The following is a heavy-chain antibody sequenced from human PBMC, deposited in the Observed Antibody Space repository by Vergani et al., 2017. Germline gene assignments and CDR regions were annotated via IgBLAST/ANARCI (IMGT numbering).Heavy chain of an antibody. V-gene: IGHV3-72*01. CDR3: VRVKGSNWNDHLYDI. J-gene: IGHJ3*02. CDR1: KFTFDNYA. Sequence: EVHLLESGGGLVQPGGSLRLSCAASKFTFDNYAMSWVRQTPGKELEWVGRIRNKANDYTTQYAASVKGRFTISRDDSKSYLYLQMNSLQTEDTALYYCVRVKGSNWNDHLYDIWGQGTLVTVSS. D-gene: IGHD1-1*01. CDR2: IRNKANDYTT.